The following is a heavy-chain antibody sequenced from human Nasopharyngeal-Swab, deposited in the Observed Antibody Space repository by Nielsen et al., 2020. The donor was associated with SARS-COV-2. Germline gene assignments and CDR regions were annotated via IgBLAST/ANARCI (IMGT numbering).Heavy chain of an antibody. V-gene: IGHV3-30*03. CDR2: ISYDGSNK. Sequence: GGSLRLSCAASGFTFSSYGMLWVRQAPGKGLEWVAVISYDGSNKYYADSVKGRFTISRDNSKNTLYLQMNSLRAEDTAVYYCAREGIVGATDLSFDYWGQGTLVTVSS. CDR1: GFTFSSYG. D-gene: IGHD1-26*01. J-gene: IGHJ4*02. CDR3: AREGIVGATDLSFDY.